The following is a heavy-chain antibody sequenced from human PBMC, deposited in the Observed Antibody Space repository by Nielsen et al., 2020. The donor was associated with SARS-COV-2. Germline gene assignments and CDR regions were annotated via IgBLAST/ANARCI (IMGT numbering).Heavy chain of an antibody. CDR1: GFTFGDYA. CDR2: IRSKAYGGTT. V-gene: IGHV3-49*04. Sequence: GGSLRLSCTASGFTFGDYAMSWVRQAPGKGLEWVGFIRSKAYGGTTEYAASVKGRFTISRDDSKSIAYLQMNSLKTEDTAVYYCTRPRWQLNHLFDYWGQGTLVTVSS. J-gene: IGHJ4*02. D-gene: IGHD5-24*01. CDR3: TRPRWQLNHLFDY.